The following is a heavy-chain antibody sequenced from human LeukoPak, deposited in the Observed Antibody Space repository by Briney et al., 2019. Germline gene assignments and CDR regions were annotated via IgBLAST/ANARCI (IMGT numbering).Heavy chain of an antibody. CDR1: GFTFGHYA. Sequence: PGGSLRLSCADSGFTFGHYAMHWVRQAPGKGLEWVAVISYDGNEKYYADSVKGRFTISRDNPKNTLYLQMNSLRAEDTAVYYCARHDGRTVSWGYGMDVWGQGTTVTVSS. CDR3: ARHDGRTVSWGYGMDV. D-gene: IGHD4-17*01. V-gene: IGHV3-30*04. CDR2: ISYDGNEK. J-gene: IGHJ6*02.